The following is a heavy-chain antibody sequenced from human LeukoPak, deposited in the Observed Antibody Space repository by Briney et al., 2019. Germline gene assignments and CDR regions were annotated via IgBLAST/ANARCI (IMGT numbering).Heavy chain of an antibody. Sequence: GGSLRLSCVVSGFMFSNFWMSWVRQAPGKGLEWVANINQDGSETYYVDSVTGRFTISRDNAKNSLYLQMNSLRAEDTAVYYCAELGITMIGGVWGKGTTVTISS. CDR3: AELGITMIGGV. J-gene: IGHJ6*04. V-gene: IGHV3-7*01. CDR1: GFMFSNFW. CDR2: INQDGSET. D-gene: IGHD3-10*02.